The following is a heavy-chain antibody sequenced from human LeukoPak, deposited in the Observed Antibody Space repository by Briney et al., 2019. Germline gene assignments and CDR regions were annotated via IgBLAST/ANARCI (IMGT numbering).Heavy chain of an antibody. CDR2: INWNGGST. CDR3: ARLVGATGYYYMDV. CDR1: GFTFDDYG. D-gene: IGHD1-26*01. Sequence: GGSLRLSCAASGFTFDDYGMSWVRQAPGKGLEWVSGINWNGGSTGYADSVKGRFTISRDNAKNSLYLQMNSLRAEDTALYHCARLVGATGYYYMDVWGKGTTVTVSS. V-gene: IGHV3-20*01. J-gene: IGHJ6*03.